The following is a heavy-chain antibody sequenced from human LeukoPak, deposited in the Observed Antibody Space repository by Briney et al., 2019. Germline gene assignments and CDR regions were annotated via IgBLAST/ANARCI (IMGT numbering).Heavy chain of an antibody. Sequence: GGSLRLSCAASGFTFSSYAMHWVRQAPGKGLEWVAVISYDGSNKYYADSVKGRFTISRDNSKNTLYLQMNSLRAEDTAVYYCARDRYSSGWYSGSSPIYGMDVWGQGTTVTVSS. CDR3: ARDRYSSGWYSGSSPIYGMDV. V-gene: IGHV3-30-3*01. CDR1: GFTFSSYA. D-gene: IGHD6-19*01. J-gene: IGHJ6*02. CDR2: ISYDGSNK.